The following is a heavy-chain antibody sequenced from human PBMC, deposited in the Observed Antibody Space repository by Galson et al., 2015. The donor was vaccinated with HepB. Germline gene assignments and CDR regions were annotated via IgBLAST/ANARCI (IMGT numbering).Heavy chain of an antibody. CDR1: GFTFSSYG. V-gene: IGHV3-33*01. J-gene: IGHJ6*02. Sequence: SLRLSCAASGFTFSSYGMHWVRQAPGKGLEWVAVIWYDGSNKYYADSVKGRFTISRDNSKNTLYLQMNSLRAEDTAVYYCARVCTYFYGIDVWGQGTTVTVS. CDR3: ARVCTYFYGIDV. CDR2: IWYDGSNK. D-gene: IGHD2-8*01.